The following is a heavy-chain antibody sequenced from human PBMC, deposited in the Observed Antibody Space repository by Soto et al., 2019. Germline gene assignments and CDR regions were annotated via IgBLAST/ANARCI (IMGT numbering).Heavy chain of an antibody. V-gene: IGHV1-2*04. CDR3: ASGGQQLVRLNYYYYGMHL. CDR1: GYTFTGYY. D-gene: IGHD6-13*01. CDR2: INPNSGGT. J-gene: IGHJ6*02. Sequence: QVQLVQSGAEVKKPGASVKVSCKASGYTFTGYYMHWVRQAPGQGLEWMGGINPNSGGTNYAEKLQGWVTMTTETSISTAYMELSRLRSDDPAVYYCASGGQQLVRLNYYYYGMHLLGPGTTVTLS.